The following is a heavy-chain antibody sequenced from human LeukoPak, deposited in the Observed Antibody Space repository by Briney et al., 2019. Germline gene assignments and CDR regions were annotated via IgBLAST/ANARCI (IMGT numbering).Heavy chain of an antibody. Sequence: GGSLRLSCAASGFTFSSYAMSWVRQAPGKRLEWVSAISGSGGSTYYADSVKGRFTISRDNSKNTLYLQMNSLRAEDTAVYYCAKDLGPIAAAGKTFDYWGQGTLVTVSS. CDR2: ISGSGGST. D-gene: IGHD6-13*01. J-gene: IGHJ4*02. CDR3: AKDLGPIAAAGKTFDY. V-gene: IGHV3-23*01. CDR1: GFTFSSYA.